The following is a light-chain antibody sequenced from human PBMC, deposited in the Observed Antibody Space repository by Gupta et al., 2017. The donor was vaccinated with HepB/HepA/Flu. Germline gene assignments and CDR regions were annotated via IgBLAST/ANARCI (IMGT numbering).Light chain of an antibody. CDR2: DAS. V-gene: IGKV3-11*01. J-gene: IGKJ1*01. CDR1: QSVSSY. Sequence: EIVLTQSPGTLSLSPLQRAPLSCRPSQSVSSYLAWYQQKPGQAPWPLIYDASISDTGTPARFSGSGTGTGLTLTISIRELEAFEVYFCQQLSNSPPWTFGQGTRLEIK. CDR3: QQLSNSPPWT.